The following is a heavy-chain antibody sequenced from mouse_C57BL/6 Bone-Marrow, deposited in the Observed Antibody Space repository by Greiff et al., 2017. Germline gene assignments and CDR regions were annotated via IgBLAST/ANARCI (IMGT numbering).Heavy chain of an antibody. CDR1: GYAFSSSW. D-gene: IGHD1-1*01. J-gene: IGHJ2*01. V-gene: IGHV1-82*01. CDR3: ARYPFTTVVASDY. CDR2: IYPGDGDT. Sequence: QVQLQQSGPELVKPGASVKISCKASGYAFSSSWMNWVKQRPGKGLEWIGRIYPGDGDTNYNGKFKGKATLTADKSSSTAYMQLSSLTSEDSAVYFCARYPFTTVVASDYWGQGTTLTVSS.